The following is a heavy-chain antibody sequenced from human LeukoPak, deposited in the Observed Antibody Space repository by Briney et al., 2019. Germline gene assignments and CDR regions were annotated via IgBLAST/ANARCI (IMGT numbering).Heavy chain of an antibody. D-gene: IGHD2-21*02. CDR1: GGTFSSYT. CDR2: INPSGGST. V-gene: IGHV1-46*01. CDR3: ARVSDSHSDDAFDI. Sequence: ASVKVSCKASGGTFSSYTISWVRQAPGQGLEWMGIINPSGGSTSYAQKFQGRVTMTRDTSTSTVYMELSSLRSEDTAVYYCARVSDSHSDDAFDIWGQGTMVTVSS. J-gene: IGHJ3*02.